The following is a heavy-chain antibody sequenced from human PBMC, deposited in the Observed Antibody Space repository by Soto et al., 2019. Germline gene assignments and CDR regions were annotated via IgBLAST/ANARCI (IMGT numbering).Heavy chain of an antibody. CDR2: IDWDDDK. CDR1: GFSLSTSGMC. CDR3: ARIPMAAMVTHYYYGMDV. Sequence: SGPTLVNPTQTLTLTCTFSGFSLSTSGMCVSWIRQPPGKALEWLALIDWDDDKYYSTSLKTRLTIPKDTSKNQVVLTMTNMDPVDTATYYCARIPMAAMVTHYYYGMDVWGQGTTVTV. V-gene: IGHV2-70*01. J-gene: IGHJ6*02. D-gene: IGHD5-18*01.